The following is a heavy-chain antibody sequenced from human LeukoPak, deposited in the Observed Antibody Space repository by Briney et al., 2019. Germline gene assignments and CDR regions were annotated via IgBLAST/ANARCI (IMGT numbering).Heavy chain of an antibody. D-gene: IGHD3-10*01. V-gene: IGHV4-34*01. CDR1: GGSFSGYY. CDR2: INHSGST. J-gene: IGHJ3*02. Sequence: SETLSLTCAVYGGSFSGYYWSWIRQPPGKGLEWIGEINHSGSTNYNPSLKSRVTISVDTSKNQFSLKLSSVTAADTAVYYCARGGSRNYYGSGRRPASAFDIWGQGTVVTVSS. CDR3: ARGGSRNYYGSGRRPASAFDI.